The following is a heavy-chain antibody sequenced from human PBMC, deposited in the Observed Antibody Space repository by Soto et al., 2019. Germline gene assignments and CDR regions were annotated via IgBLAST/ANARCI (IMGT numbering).Heavy chain of an antibody. CDR1: GFTFSSYA. CDR2: ISGNGADT. J-gene: IGHJ4*02. Sequence: GGSLRLSCAASGFTFSSYAMSWVRQAPGKGLEWVSAISGNGADTSYADSVRGRFTISRDNSKNTLYLQMNSLRAEDTAVYYCASRWYYDYWGQGTLVTVSS. V-gene: IGHV3-23*01. D-gene: IGHD6-13*01. CDR3: ASRWYYDY.